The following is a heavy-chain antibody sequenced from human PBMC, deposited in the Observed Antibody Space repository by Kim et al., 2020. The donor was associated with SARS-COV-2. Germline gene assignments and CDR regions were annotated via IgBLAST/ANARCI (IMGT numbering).Heavy chain of an antibody. J-gene: IGHJ4*02. D-gene: IGHD3-10*02. CDR2: IYYSGST. CDR1: GGSISSSSYY. Sequence: SETLSLTCTVSGGSISSSSYYWIWIRQPPGKGLEWIGYIYYSGSTYYNPSLKSRVTISVDTSKNQFSLKLSSVTAADAALYYCARGNSCTWMFDYWGQGTLVTVSS. V-gene: IGHV4-39*07. CDR3: ARGNSCTWMFDY.